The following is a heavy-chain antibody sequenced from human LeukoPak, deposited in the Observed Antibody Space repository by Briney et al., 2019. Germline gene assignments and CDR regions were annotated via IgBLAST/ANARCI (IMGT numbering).Heavy chain of an antibody. CDR2: ISGSGGST. J-gene: IGHJ6*03. CDR3: AKDMDYYDGSGLYYMDV. D-gene: IGHD3-22*01. Sequence: GGSLRLSCAASGFTFSSYAMSWVRQAPGKGLEWVSAISGSGGSTYYADSVKGRFTISRDNSKNTLYLQMNSLRAEDTAVYYCAKDMDYYDGSGLYYMDVWGKGTTVTVSS. V-gene: IGHV3-23*01. CDR1: GFTFSSYA.